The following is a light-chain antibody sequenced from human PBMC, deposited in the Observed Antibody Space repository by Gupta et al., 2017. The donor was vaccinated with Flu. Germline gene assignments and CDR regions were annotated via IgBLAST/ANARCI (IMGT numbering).Light chain of an antibody. J-gene: IGKJ4*01. Sequence: ATLSCRASQNVRSYLAWYQQKPGQPPRLLIYAASARASGVPDRFSGSGSGTDFTLTISSLQSEDFAVYYCQQDDSYPHSFGRGTRVEIK. CDR3: QQDDSYPHS. V-gene: IGKV3-15*01. CDR1: QNVRSY. CDR2: AAS.